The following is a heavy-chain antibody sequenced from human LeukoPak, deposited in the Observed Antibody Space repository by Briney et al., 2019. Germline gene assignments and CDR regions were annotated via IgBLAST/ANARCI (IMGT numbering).Heavy chain of an antibody. CDR1: GGSISSYY. D-gene: IGHD6-13*01. J-gene: IGHJ6*03. Sequence: SETLSLTCTVSGGSISSYYWSWIRQPAGKGLEWIGRIYTSGSTNYNPSLKSRVTMSVDTSKNQFSLKLSSVTAADTAVYYCARDLWHRQQLVLYYYYMDVWGKGTTVTVSS. CDR2: IYTSGST. V-gene: IGHV4-4*07. CDR3: ARDLWHRQQLVLYYYYMDV.